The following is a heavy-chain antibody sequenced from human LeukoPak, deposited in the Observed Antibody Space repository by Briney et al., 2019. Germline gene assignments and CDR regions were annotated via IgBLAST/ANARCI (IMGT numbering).Heavy chain of an antibody. J-gene: IGHJ4*02. V-gene: IGHV3-9*01. CDR1: GFTFDDYA. Sequence: PGGSLRLSCAASGFTFDDYAMHWVRQAPGKGLEWVSGISWNSGSIGYADSVKGRFTISRDNAENSLYLQMNSLRAEDTALYYCAKIAVADPFDYWGQGTLVTVSS. CDR2: ISWNSGSI. D-gene: IGHD6-19*01. CDR3: AKIAVADPFDY.